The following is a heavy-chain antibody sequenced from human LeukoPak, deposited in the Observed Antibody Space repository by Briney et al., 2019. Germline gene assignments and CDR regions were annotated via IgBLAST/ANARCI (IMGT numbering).Heavy chain of an antibody. V-gene: IGHV1-3*01. J-gene: IGHJ4*02. Sequence: ASVKVSCKPSGYTCITSAMHWVRQAPGQRLEWMGWINAGSGDTKYSQKFQGRVTFTRDTSASTAYMALSSLRFEDTAVYFCARDQSLGSYPDYWGQGTLVTVSS. CDR2: INAGSGDT. CDR3: ARDQSLGSYPDY. D-gene: IGHD3-10*01. CDR1: GYTCITSA.